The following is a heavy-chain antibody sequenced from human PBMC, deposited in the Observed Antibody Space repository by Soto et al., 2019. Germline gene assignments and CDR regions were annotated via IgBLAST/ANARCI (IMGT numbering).Heavy chain of an antibody. D-gene: IGHD1-7*01. J-gene: IGHJ6*02. CDR1: GGSISSGDYY. Sequence: QVQLQESGPGLVKPSQTLSLTCTVSGGSISSGDYYWSWIRQPPGKGLEWIGYIYYSGSTYYNPSLKSRVTISVDTSKNQFSLKLSSVTAADTAVYYCARDWGITGTKDGERRSYYYYGMDVWGQGTTVTVSS. CDR2: IYYSGST. CDR3: ARDWGITGTKDGERRSYYYYGMDV. V-gene: IGHV4-30-4*01.